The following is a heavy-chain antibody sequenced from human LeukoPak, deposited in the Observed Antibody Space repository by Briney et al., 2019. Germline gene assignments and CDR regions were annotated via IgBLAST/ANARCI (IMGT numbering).Heavy chain of an antibody. V-gene: IGHV4-39*07. Sequence: SETLSLTCTVSGGSISSSSYYWGWIRQPPGKGLEWIGSIYYSGSTYYNPSLKSRVTISVDTSKNQFSLKLSSVTAADTAVYYCARDLYDSSGYALRPSGFDIWGQGTMVTVSS. CDR1: GGSISSSSYY. CDR2: IYYSGST. D-gene: IGHD3-22*01. CDR3: ARDLYDSSGYALRPSGFDI. J-gene: IGHJ3*02.